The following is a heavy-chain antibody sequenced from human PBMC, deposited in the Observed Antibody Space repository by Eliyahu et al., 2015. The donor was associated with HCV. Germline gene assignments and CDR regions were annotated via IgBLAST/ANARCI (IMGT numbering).Heavy chain of an antibody. D-gene: IGHD4-11*01. CDR1: XGSFSGYX. V-gene: IGHV4-34*01. CDR2: INHSGST. Sequence: QVQLQQWGAGLLKPSETLSLTCAVYXGSFSGYXWSXIRQPPGKGLEWIGEINHSGSTNYNPSLKSRVTISVDTSKNQFSLKLSSVTAADTAVYYCARRPKPAYSNRLYFDYWGQGTLVTVSS. CDR3: ARRPKPAYSNRLYFDY. J-gene: IGHJ4*02.